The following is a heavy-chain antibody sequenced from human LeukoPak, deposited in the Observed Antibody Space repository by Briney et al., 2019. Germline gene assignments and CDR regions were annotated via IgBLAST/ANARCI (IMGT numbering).Heavy chain of an antibody. CDR1: GDSVSSNSVA. J-gene: IGHJ5*02. V-gene: IGHV6-1*01. Sequence: SQTLSLTCAISGDSVSSNSVAWNWIRQSPSRGLEWQGRTYYTSKWSSDYAVSVKSRITITPGTSKNQFSLQLASVSPEDTAVYYCARGYLKPGFDHWGQGSLVTVSS. D-gene: IGHD2-2*02. CDR2: TYYTSKWSS. CDR3: ARGYLKPGFDH.